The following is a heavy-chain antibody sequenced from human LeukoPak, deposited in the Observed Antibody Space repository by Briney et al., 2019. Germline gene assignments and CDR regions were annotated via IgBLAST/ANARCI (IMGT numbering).Heavy chain of an antibody. J-gene: IGHJ1*01. Sequence: PGGSLRLSCAASGFTFSSYSMNWVRQAPGKGLEWVSSISSSSSYIYYADSVKGRFTISRDNAKNSLYLQMNSLRAEDTAVYYCAKGPYSSSSVAIFQHWGQGTLVTVSS. CDR3: AKGPYSSSSVAIFQH. D-gene: IGHD6-6*01. CDR1: GFTFSSYS. CDR2: ISSSSSYI. V-gene: IGHV3-21*01.